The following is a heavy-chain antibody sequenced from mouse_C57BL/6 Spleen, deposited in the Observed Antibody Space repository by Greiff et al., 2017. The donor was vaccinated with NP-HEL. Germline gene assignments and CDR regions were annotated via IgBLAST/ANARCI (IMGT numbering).Heavy chain of an antibody. CDR3: ARGRGGYDGYYLDY. D-gene: IGHD2-3*01. V-gene: IGHV1-80*01. CDR2: IYPGDGDT. CDR1: GYAFSSYW. Sequence: QLQQSGAELVKPGASVKISCKASGYAFSSYWMNWVKQRPGKGLEWIGQIYPGDGDTNYNGKFKGKATLTADKSSSTVYMQLSSLTSEDSAVYFCARGRGGYDGYYLDYWGQGTTLTVSS. J-gene: IGHJ2*01.